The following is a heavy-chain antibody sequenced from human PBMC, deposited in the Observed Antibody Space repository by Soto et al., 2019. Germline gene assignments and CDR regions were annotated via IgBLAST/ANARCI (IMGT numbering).Heavy chain of an antibody. CDR3: APGRAAAGAGFDP. Sequence: SETLSLTCTVSGGSINSAGHSWGWVRQSPGKGLEWIGYSYHSGSSYYNPSLRSRVSMSVDTSKTQFSLNLRSVTVADTAVYWWAPGRAAAGAGFDPWGQGTQVTVSS. D-gene: IGHD6-13*01. CDR1: GGSINSAGHS. J-gene: IGHJ5*02. V-gene: IGHV4-30-2*05. CDR2: SYHSGSS.